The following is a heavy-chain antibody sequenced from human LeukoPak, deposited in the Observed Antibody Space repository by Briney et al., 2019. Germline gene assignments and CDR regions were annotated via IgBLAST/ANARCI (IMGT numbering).Heavy chain of an antibody. J-gene: IGHJ4*02. CDR1: GFTFSSYA. CDR2: ISYDGSNK. D-gene: IGHD2-21*01. V-gene: IGHV3-30-3*01. CDR3: ATLRRRSMLDY. Sequence: PGRSLRLSCAASGFTFSSYAMHWVRQAPGKGLEWVAVISYDGSNKYYADSVKGRFTISRDNSKNTLYLQMNSLRAEDTAVYYCATLRRRSMLDYWGQGTLVTVSS.